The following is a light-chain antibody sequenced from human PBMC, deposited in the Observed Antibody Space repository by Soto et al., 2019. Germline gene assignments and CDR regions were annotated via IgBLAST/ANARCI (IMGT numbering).Light chain of an antibody. V-gene: IGKV1-5*01. J-gene: IGKJ1*01. CDR2: GAS. CDR3: EQYRRYPWT. CDR1: QNIGLS. Sequence: DIQMTQSPSTLSASVGDRVTLTCRASQNIGLSLAWFQQKPGKAPKLLIYGASSLESGVPSRFSGSGSGTEFTLTISSLQPDDSATYYCEQYRRYPWTFGQGTKVEIK.